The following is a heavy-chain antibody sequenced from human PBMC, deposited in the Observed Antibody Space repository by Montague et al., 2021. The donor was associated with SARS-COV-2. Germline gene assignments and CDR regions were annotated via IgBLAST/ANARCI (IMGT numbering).Heavy chain of an antibody. D-gene: IGHD5-18*01. CDR2: VYYIGST. V-gene: IGHV4-59*08. CDR3: ARQGYSYGSLEN. J-gene: IGHJ4*02. CDR1: GGSISNYY. Sequence: SETLSLTCTASGGSISNYYWSWIRQPPGKGLEWIGYVYYIGSTNXSPSCKSRLTISVDTSKNQFSLRLTSVTAADTAVYYCARQGYSYGSLENWGQGTLVTVSS.